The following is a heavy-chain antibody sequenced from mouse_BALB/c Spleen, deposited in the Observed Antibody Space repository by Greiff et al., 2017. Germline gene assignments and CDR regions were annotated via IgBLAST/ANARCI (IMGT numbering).Heavy chain of an antibody. D-gene: IGHD2-4*01. CDR3: ARDDYDGYYYAMDY. CDR2: IDPANGNT. CDR1: GFNIKDTY. V-gene: IGHV14-3*02. J-gene: IGHJ4*01. Sequence: EVQLQQSGAELVKPGASVKLSCTASGFNIKDTYMHWVKQRPEQGLEWIGRIDPANGNTKYDPKFQGKATITADTSSNTAYLQLSSLTSEDTAVYYCARDDYDGYYYAMDYWGQGTSVTVSS.